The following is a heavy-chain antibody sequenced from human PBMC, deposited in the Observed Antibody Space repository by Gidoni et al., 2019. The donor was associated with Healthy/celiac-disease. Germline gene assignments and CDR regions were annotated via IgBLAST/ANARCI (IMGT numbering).Heavy chain of an antibody. V-gene: IGHV3-21*01. CDR3: ARAGWNDLFDWFDP. CDR1: GFTFSSYS. D-gene: IGHD1-1*01. J-gene: IGHJ5*02. CDR2: SSSSSSYI. Sequence: EVQLVESGGGLVKPGGSLRLSCAASGFTFSSYSMNWVRQAPGKGLEWVSSSSSSSSYIYYADSVKGRFTISRDNAKNSLFLQMNSLRAEDTAVYYCARAGWNDLFDWFDPWGQGTLVTVSS.